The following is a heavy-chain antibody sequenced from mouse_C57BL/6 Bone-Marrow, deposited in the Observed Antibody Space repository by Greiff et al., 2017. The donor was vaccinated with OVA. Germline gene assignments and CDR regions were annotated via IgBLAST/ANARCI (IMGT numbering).Heavy chain of an antibody. J-gene: IGHJ1*03. CDR2: IYPRSGNT. D-gene: IGHD1-1*01. CDR1: GYTFTSYG. CDR3: AYYYGISSYWYFDV. V-gene: IGHV1-81*01. Sequence: QVQLQQSGAELARPGASVKLSCKASGYTFTSYGISWVKQRTGQGLEWIGEIYPRSGNTYYNEKFKGKATLTADKSSSTAYMELRSLTSEDSAVYFCAYYYGISSYWYFDVWGTGTTVTVSS.